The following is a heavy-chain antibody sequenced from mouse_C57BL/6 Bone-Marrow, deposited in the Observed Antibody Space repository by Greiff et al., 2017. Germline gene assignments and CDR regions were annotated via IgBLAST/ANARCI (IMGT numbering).Heavy chain of an antibody. J-gene: IGHJ2*01. CDR3: AREGDYFDY. CDR2: ISYDGSN. V-gene: IGHV3-6*01. CDR1: GYSITSGYY. Sequence: DVKLQESGPGLVKPSQSLSLTCSVTGYSITSGYYWNWIRKFPGNKLEWMGYISYDGSNNYNPSLKNRISITRDTSKNQFFLKLNSVTTEDTATYYFAREGDYFDYWGQGTTLTVSS.